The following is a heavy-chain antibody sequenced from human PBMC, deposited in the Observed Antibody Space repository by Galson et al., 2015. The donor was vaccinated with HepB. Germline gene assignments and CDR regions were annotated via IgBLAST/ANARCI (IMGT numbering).Heavy chain of an antibody. CDR1: GFTFSSYA. V-gene: IGHV3-30*04. CDR2: ISYDGSNK. J-gene: IGHJ5*02. Sequence: SLRLSCAASGFTFSSYAMHWVRQAPGKGLEWVAVISYDGSNKYYADSVKGRFTISRDNSKNTLYLQMNSLRAEDTAVYYCARDGGYSYGFFNSNWFDPWGQGTLVTVSS. CDR3: ARDGGYSYGFFNSNWFDP. D-gene: IGHD5-18*01.